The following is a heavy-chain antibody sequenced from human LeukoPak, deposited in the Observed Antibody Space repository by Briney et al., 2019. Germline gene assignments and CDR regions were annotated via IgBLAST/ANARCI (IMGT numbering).Heavy chain of an antibody. CDR1: GDSVSSDSYY. Sequence: SETLPLTCTVSGDSVSSDSYYWSWIRQPPGKGLEWIGYIYYSGTTKQNPSLKSRVTLSVDTSKNQLYLKLNSVTAADTAVYYCARDSRGYYDSSGYFDHWGQGTLVTVSS. D-gene: IGHD3-22*01. CDR3: ARDSRGYYDSSGYFDH. V-gene: IGHV4-61*01. J-gene: IGHJ4*02. CDR2: IYYSGTT.